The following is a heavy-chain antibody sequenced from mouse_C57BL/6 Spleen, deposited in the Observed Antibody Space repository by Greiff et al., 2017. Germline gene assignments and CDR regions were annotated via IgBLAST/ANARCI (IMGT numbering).Heavy chain of an antibody. V-gene: IGHV1-61*01. CDR1: GYTFTSYW. CDR3: ARRNYDYDKGFAY. D-gene: IGHD2-4*01. CDR2: IYPSDSET. Sequence: QVQLHQPGAELVRPGSSVKLSCKASGYTFTSYWMDWVKQRPGQGLEWIGNIYPSDSETHYNQKFKDKATLTVDKSSSTAYMQLISLTSEDSAVYYCARRNYDYDKGFAYWGQGTLVTVSA. J-gene: IGHJ3*01.